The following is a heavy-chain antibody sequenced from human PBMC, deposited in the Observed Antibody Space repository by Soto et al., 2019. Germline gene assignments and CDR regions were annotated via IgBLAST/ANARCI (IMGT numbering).Heavy chain of an antibody. J-gene: IGHJ3*02. CDR1: GYSFTSYW. D-gene: IGHD3-22*01. CDR2: IYPGDSDT. CDR3: ARHSSYYYDSSGYYGDI. Sequence: GESLKISCKGSGYSFTSYWIGWVRQMPGKGLEWMGIIYPGDSDTRYSPSFQGQVTISADKSISTAYLQWSSLKASDTAMYYCARHSSYYYDSSGYYGDIWGQGTMVTVSS. V-gene: IGHV5-51*01.